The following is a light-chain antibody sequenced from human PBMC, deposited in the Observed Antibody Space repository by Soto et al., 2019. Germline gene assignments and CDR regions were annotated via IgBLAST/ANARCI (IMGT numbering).Light chain of an antibody. CDR2: SNN. V-gene: IGLV1-44*01. J-gene: IGLJ2*01. Sequence: QAVVPQPPSASGTPGQRVPLSCSGSSSNIGSNTVNWYQQLPGTAPKLLIYSNNQRPSGVPDRVSGSKSGTSASLAISGLQSEDEADYYCAAWDDSLNVHVVFGGGTKLTVL. CDR1: SSNIGSNT. CDR3: AAWDDSLNVHVV.